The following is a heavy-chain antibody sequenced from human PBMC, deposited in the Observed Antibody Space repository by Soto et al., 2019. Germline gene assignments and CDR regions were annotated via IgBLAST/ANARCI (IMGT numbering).Heavy chain of an antibody. V-gene: IGHV1-46*03. D-gene: IGHD4-17*01. J-gene: IGHJ4*02. CDR2: INPIGGST. CDR1: GYTFASYF. Sequence: ASVKVSCKASGYTFASYFIHWVRQAPGQGLEWMGLINPIGGSTSYAQRFRGRVTMTRDTSTSTVYMELGSLRSEDTAVYYCARGGDYDRFDYWGQGTLVTVSS. CDR3: ARGGDYDRFDY.